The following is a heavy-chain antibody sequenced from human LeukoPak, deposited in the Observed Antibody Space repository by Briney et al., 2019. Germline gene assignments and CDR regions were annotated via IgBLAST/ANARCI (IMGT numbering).Heavy chain of an antibody. J-gene: IGHJ4*02. CDR1: GGTFSSDA. Sequence: ASVKVSCKASGGTFSSDAISWVRQAPGQWLEWMGWIIPIFGTANYAQKFQGRVTITADESTSTAYMELSSLRSEDTAVYYCARDTTAARPVGSFDYWGQGTLVTVSS. CDR2: IIPIFGTA. CDR3: ARDTTAARPVGSFDY. V-gene: IGHV1-69*13. D-gene: IGHD6-6*01.